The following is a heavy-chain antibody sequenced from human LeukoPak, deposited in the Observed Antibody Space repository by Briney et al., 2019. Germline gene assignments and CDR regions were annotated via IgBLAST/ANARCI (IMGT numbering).Heavy chain of an antibody. Sequence: PGGSLTLACAVAGFIFGSYAMTWVRQAPGKGLEWVSYISDRGGSTHYADSVKGRFTSSRDNSKNTVYLQMNSLRVEDTAMYYCAKDLGARGVGATPADWGQGTLVTVSS. D-gene: IGHD1-26*01. CDR2: ISDRGGST. CDR1: GFIFGSYA. CDR3: AKDLGARGVGATPAD. V-gene: IGHV3-23*01. J-gene: IGHJ4*02.